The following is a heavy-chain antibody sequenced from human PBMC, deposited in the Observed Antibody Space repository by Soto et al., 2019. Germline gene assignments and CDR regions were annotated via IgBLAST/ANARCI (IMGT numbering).Heavy chain of an antibody. J-gene: IGHJ6*01. Sequence: QVQLVQSGAEVKKPGSSVKVSCKASGGTFSNYALISWVRQAPGQGLEWMGGIIPIDAPVNYAQKFQGRSTITADESTTTAYMDLGSLRSEDTAVYYCARDLLGFGYTYGDGWWQGTTVTVSS. CDR3: ARDLLGFGYTYGDG. V-gene: IGHV1-69*12. D-gene: IGHD3-10*01. CDR2: IIPIDAPV. CDR1: GGTFSNYA.